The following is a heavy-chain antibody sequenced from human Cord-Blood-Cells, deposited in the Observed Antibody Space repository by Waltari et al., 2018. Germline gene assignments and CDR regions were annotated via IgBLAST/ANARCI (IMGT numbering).Heavy chain of an antibody. D-gene: IGHD3-10*01. J-gene: IGHJ5*02. Sequence: EVQLVESGGGLVQPGGSLRLSCAASGFTFSSYWMHWVRQAQGKGLVWVSRINSDGSSTSYADSVKGRFTISRDNAKNTLYLQMNSLRAEDTAVYYCARENRERGFGELNWFDPWGQGTLVTVSS. CDR1: GFTFSSYW. V-gene: IGHV3-74*01. CDR2: INSDGSST. CDR3: ARENRERGFGELNWFDP.